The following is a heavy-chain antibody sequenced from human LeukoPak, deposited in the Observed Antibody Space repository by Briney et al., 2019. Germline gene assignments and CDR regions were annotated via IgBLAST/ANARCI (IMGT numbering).Heavy chain of an antibody. J-gene: IGHJ6*02. V-gene: IGHV4-34*01. CDR3: ARDTGSVPSYYYGMDV. Sequence: SETLSLTCAVYGGSFSGYYWSWIRQPPGKGLEWIGEINHSGSTNYNPSLKSRVTISVDTSKNQLSLKLSSVTAADTAVYYCARDTGSVPSYYYGMDVWGQGTTVTVSS. D-gene: IGHD3-10*01. CDR1: GGSFSGYY. CDR2: INHSGST.